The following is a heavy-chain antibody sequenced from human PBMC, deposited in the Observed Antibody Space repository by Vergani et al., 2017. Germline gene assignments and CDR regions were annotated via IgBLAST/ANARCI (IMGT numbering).Heavy chain of an antibody. CDR2: IIPIFGTA. D-gene: IGHD5-18*01. Sequence: QVQLVQSGAEVKKPGSSVKVSCKASGGTFSSYAISWVRQAPGQGLEWMGGIIPIFGTANYAQKFQGRVTITADESTSTAYMELSSMRSEDTAVYYCARGSGQLWRSYYYYMDVGGKGTTVTVSS. CDR1: GGTFSSYA. J-gene: IGHJ6*03. CDR3: ARGSGQLWRSYYYYMDV. V-gene: IGHV1-69*01.